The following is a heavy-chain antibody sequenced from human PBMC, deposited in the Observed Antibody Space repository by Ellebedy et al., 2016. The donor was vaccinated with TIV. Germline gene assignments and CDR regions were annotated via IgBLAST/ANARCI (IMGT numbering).Heavy chain of an antibody. CDR3: ARPGYGSNFRYALDI. V-gene: IGHV5-51*01. Sequence: GESLKISCKVSGYSFTSYWIGWVRQIPGKGLEWMGIIFPGDSDTRYSPSFHGQVTISADKSISTAYLQWSSLKASDTAMYYCARPGYGSNFRYALDIWGQGTMVTVSS. J-gene: IGHJ3*02. D-gene: IGHD4-23*01. CDR1: GYSFTSYW. CDR2: IFPGDSDT.